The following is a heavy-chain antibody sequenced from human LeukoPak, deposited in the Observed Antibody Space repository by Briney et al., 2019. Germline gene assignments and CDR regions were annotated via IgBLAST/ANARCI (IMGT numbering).Heavy chain of an antibody. Sequence: ASVKVSCKASGYTFIGYYMHWVRQAPGQGLEWMGWVNPSSGGTNYAQKFQGRVTMTRDTSISTAYMELSRLRSDDTAVYYCARGHMVQGVINWGQGTLVTVSS. V-gene: IGHV1-2*02. D-gene: IGHD3-10*01. J-gene: IGHJ1*01. CDR1: GYTFIGYY. CDR2: VNPSSGGT. CDR3: ARGHMVQGVIN.